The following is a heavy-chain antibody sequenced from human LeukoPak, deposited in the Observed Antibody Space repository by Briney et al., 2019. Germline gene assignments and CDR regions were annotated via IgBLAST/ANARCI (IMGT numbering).Heavy chain of an antibody. V-gene: IGHV3-11*01. CDR1: GFTFSDYY. J-gene: IGHJ6*02. CDR2: ISSSGSTI. D-gene: IGHD1-14*01. CDR3: ARDQKNRLYHYYGMDV. Sequence: GSLRLSCAASGFTFSDYYMSWIRQAPGKGLEWVSYISSSGSTIYYADSVKGRFTISRDNAKNSLYLQMNSLRAEDTAVYYCARDQKNRLYHYYGMDVWGQGTTVTVSS.